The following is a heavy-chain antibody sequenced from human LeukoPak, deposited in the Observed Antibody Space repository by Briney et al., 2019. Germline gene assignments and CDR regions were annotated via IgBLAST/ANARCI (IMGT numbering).Heavy chain of an antibody. CDR3: ARPPLRQHHYYGMDV. CDR2: FNPDSGGT. J-gene: IGHJ6*02. V-gene: IGHV1-2*02. Sequence: ASVKVSCKASGYTFSGYYIHWVRQAPGQGLEWMGWFNPDSGGTNYAQRFQGRVTMTRDTSISTAYMELSRLRSDDTAVYYCARPPLRQHHYYGMDVWGQGTTVTVSS. D-gene: IGHD3-10*01. CDR1: GYTFSGYY.